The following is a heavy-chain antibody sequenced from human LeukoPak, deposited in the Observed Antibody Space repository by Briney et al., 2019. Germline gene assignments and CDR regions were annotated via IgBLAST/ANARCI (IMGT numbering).Heavy chain of an antibody. CDR2: VHLDGRT. D-gene: IGHD3-3*01. J-gene: IGHJ4*02. CDR1: GGSITTTNR. Sequence: SETLSLTCGVSGGSITTTNRWTWVRQPPGKGLEWIGEVHLDGRTNYNPSLASRLTMSVVFSENHVSLKLTSVTAADTAVYYCAREGGFYRPLDYSGQGTLVTVSS. CDR3: AREGGFYRPLDY. V-gene: IGHV4-4*02.